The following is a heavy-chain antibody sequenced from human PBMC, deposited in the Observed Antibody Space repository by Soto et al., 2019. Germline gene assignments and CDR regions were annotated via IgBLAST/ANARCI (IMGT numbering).Heavy chain of an antibody. CDR2: MNPNSGNT. CDR3: ARVGITICWDYYYGMDV. Sequence: ASVKVSCKASGYTFTSYDIHWVRQATGQGLEWMGWMNPNSGNTGYAQKFQGRVTMTRNTSISTAYMELSSLRSEDTAVYYCARVGITICWDYYYGMDVWGQGTPVTVS. CDR1: GYTFTSYD. V-gene: IGHV1-8*01. D-gene: IGHD3-3*01. J-gene: IGHJ6*02.